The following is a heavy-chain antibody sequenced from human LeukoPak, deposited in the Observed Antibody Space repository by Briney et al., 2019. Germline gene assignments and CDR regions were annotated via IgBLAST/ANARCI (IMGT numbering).Heavy chain of an antibody. V-gene: IGHV1-69*06. CDR1: GYTFTGYY. CDR2: IIPIFGTA. D-gene: IGHD3-22*01. CDR3: ARGGTITMIVVGPYYFDY. Sequence: EASVKVSCKASGYTFTGYYMHWVRQAPGQGLEWMGGIIPIFGTANYAQKFQGRVTITADKSTSTAYMELSSLRSEDTAVYYCARGGTITMIVVGPYYFDYWGQGTLVTVSS. J-gene: IGHJ4*02.